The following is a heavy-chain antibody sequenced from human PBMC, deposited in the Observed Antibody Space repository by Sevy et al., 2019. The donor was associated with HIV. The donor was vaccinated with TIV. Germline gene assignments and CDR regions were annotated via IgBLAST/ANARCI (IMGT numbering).Heavy chain of an antibody. CDR1: GFTFSSYS. CDR3: ARDLGCSGGSCYPDAFDI. CDR2: ISSSSSTI. J-gene: IGHJ3*02. Sequence: GGPLRLSCAASGFTFSSYSMNWVRQAPGKGLEWVSYISSSSSTIYYADSVKGRFTISRDNAKNSLYLQMNSLRDEDTAVYYCARDLGCSGGSCYPDAFDIWGQGTMVTVSS. V-gene: IGHV3-48*02. D-gene: IGHD2-15*01.